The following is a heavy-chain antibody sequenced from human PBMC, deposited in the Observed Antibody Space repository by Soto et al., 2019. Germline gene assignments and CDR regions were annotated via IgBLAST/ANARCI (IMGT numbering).Heavy chain of an antibody. CDR3: ARHGGYGGNSVYYYYGMDV. Sequence: ETLAPTCTVSFGSSSSISYYWGWILQPPGEGLEWIGSIYYSGSTYYNPSLKSRVTISVDTSKNQFSLKLSSVTAADTAVYYCARHGGYGGNSVYYYYGMDVWGQGTTVTVSS. V-gene: IGHV4-39*01. CDR2: IYYSGST. CDR1: FGSSSSISYY. J-gene: IGHJ6*02. D-gene: IGHD4-17*01.